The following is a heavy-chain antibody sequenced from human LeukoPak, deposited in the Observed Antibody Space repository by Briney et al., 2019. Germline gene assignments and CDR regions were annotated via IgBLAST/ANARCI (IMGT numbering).Heavy chain of an antibody. CDR1: GGSISSYY. J-gene: IGHJ4*02. CDR2: IYYSGST. V-gene: IGHV4-59*08. Sequence: PSETLSLTCTVSGGSISSYYWSWIRQPPGKGLEWIGYIYYSGSTNYNPSLKSRVTISVDTSKNQFSLKLSSVTAADTAVYYCARRGAYYYDSSGYQSPYYFDYWGQGTLVTVSS. CDR3: ARRGAYYYDSSGYQSPYYFDY. D-gene: IGHD3-22*01.